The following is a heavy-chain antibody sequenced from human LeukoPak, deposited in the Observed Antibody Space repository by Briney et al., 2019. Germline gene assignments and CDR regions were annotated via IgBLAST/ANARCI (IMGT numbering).Heavy chain of an antibody. J-gene: IGHJ4*02. CDR2: MNPNSGNT. Sequence: GASVKVSCKASGDTFTSYDINWVRQATRQGREWMGWMNPNSGNTGYAQKFQGRVTMTRNTSISTAYMELSSLRSEDTAVYYCARAGTDSSGYYFPTDYWGQGTLVTVSS. V-gene: IGHV1-8*01. CDR1: GDTFTSYD. CDR3: ARAGTDSSGYYFPTDY. D-gene: IGHD3-22*01.